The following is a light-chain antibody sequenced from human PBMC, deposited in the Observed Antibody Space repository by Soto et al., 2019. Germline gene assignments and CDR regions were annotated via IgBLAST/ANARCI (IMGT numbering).Light chain of an antibody. V-gene: IGKV1-39*01. Sequence: DIHMTHSPSSLCASIVDRVTITCRAGHSISSYLNWYQQKPGKAPKLLIYAASSLQSGVPSRFSGSGSGTDFTLTINSLQPEDFATYYCQHTYSAPYTFGQGTKVDIK. CDR1: HSISSY. CDR3: QHTYSAPYT. J-gene: IGKJ2*01. CDR2: AAS.